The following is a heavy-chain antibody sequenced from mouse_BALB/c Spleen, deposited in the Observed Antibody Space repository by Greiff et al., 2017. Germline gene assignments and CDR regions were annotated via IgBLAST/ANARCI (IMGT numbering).Heavy chain of an antibody. J-gene: IGHJ2*01. D-gene: IGHD1-1*01. CDR2: IDPANGNT. Sequence: VQLKESGAELVKPGASVKLSCTASGFNIKDTYMHWVKQRPEQGLEWIGRIDPANGNTKYDPKFQGKATITADTSSNTAYLQLSSLTSEDTAVYYCAIVLMSPFDYWGQGTTLTVSS. V-gene: IGHV14-3*02. CDR3: AIVLMSPFDY. CDR1: GFNIKDTY.